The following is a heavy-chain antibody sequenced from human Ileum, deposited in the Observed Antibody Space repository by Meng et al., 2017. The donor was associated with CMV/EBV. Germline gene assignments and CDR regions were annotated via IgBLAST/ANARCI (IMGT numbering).Heavy chain of an antibody. J-gene: IGHJ4*02. V-gene: IGHV4-61*02. CDR2: RHKNGND. D-gene: IGHD2-21*01. Sequence: VQLQESGPGLVKTSQTLSLTASVPGDSISRDNYHWSWIRQPAGKGLEWIGQRHKNGNDNYNASLKSRVTISIDTSKNQFSLTLTSVTAADTAVYYCAIYYGGVGGRGYWAQGTLVTVSS. CDR3: AIYYGGVGGRGY. CDR1: GDSISRDNYH.